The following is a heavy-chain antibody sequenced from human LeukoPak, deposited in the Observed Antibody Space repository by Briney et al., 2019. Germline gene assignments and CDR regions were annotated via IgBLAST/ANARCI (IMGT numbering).Heavy chain of an antibody. V-gene: IGHV4-59*08. Sequence: SETLSLTCTVSGGSISSYYWSWIRQPPGKGLEWIGYIYYSGSTNYNPSLKSRVTISVDTSKNQFSLKLSSVTAADTAVYYCASTGTDSSSWYPYYYYGMDVWGQGTTVTVSS. CDR1: GGSISSYY. D-gene: IGHD6-13*01. CDR3: ASTGTDSSSWYPYYYYGMDV. J-gene: IGHJ6*02. CDR2: IYYSGST.